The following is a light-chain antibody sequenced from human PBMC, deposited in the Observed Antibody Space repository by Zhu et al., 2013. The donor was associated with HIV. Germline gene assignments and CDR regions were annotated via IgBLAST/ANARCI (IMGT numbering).Light chain of an antibody. V-gene: IGKV1-5*03. Sequence: DIQMTQSPSTLSASVGDRVNITCRASQSIGSWLAWYQQKPEKAPKLLIYGASTLESGVPSRFSGSGSGAEFTLTINSLQPDDFATYFCQQYNSYLSTFGQGTKLEI. CDR3: QQYNSYLST. J-gene: IGKJ2*01. CDR2: GAS. CDR1: QSIGSW.